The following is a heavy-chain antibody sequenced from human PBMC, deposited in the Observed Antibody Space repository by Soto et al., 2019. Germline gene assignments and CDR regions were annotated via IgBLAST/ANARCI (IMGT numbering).Heavy chain of an antibody. CDR2: ISYDGSNK. CDR1: GFTFSSYG. CDR3: AKVTTIYYYYGMDV. J-gene: IGHJ6*02. Sequence: GGSLRLSCAASGFTFSSYGMHWVRQAPGKGLEWVAVISYDGSNKYYADSVKGRFTISRDNSKNTLYLQMNSLRAEDTAVYYCAKVTTIYYYYGMDVWGQGTTVTVSS. V-gene: IGHV3-30*18. D-gene: IGHD2-21*01.